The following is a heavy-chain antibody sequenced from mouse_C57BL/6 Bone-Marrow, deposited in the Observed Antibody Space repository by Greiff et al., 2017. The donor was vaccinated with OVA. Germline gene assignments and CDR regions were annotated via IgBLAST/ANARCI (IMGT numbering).Heavy chain of an antibody. J-gene: IGHJ1*03. Sequence: EVKLVESGGGLVKPGGSLKLSCAASGFTFSRYAMSWVRQTPEKRLEWVATISDGGSYTYYPANVKGRFTISRDNAKNNLYLQMSHLKSEDTAMYYCARDPENWYCDVWGTGTTVTVSS. V-gene: IGHV5-4*01. CDR1: GFTFSRYA. CDR3: ARDPENWYCDV. CDR2: ISDGGSYT.